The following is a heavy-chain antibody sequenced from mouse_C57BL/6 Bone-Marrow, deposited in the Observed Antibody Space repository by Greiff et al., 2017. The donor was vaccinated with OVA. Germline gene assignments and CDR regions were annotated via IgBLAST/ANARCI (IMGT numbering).Heavy chain of an antibody. V-gene: IGHV14-4*01. CDR1: GFNIKDDY. CDR3: TLSFYYAMDY. Sequence: VQLQQSGAELVRPGASVKLSCTASGFNIKDDYMHWVKQRPEQGLEWIGWIDPENGDTEYASKFQGKATITADTSSNTAYLQLSSLTSEDTAVYYCTLSFYYAMDYWGQGTSVTVSS. J-gene: IGHJ4*01. CDR2: IDPENGDT. D-gene: IGHD1-2*01.